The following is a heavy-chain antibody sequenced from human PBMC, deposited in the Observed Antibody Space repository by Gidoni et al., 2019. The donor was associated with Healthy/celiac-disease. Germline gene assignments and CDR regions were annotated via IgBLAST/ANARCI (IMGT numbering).Heavy chain of an antibody. V-gene: IGHV4-4*07. CDR1: CGSISRYY. Sequence: QVQLQASGPGLGKPSETLSLTCTVSCGSISRYYWSWLRPPAGKGLEWIGRIYTSGSTNYNPSLKSRVTMSVDTSKNQFSLKLSSVTAADTAVYYCARGVVFGSYFDYWGQGTLVTVSS. D-gene: IGHD1-26*01. CDR2: IYTSGST. CDR3: ARGVVFGSYFDY. J-gene: IGHJ4*02.